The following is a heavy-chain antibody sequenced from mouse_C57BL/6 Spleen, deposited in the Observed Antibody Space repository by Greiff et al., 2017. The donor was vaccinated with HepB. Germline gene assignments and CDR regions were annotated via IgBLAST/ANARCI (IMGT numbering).Heavy chain of an antibody. CDR3: TRAGGSSHAMDY. V-gene: IGHV5-9-1*02. Sequence: EVKVVESGEGLVKPGGSRKLSCAASGFTFSSYAMSWVRQTPEKGLEWVAYISSGGDYIYYADTVKGRFTISRDNARNTLYLQMSSLKSEDTAMYYCTRAGGSSHAMDYWGQGTSVTVSS. D-gene: IGHD1-1*01. CDR2: ISSGGDYI. J-gene: IGHJ4*01. CDR1: GFTFSSYA.